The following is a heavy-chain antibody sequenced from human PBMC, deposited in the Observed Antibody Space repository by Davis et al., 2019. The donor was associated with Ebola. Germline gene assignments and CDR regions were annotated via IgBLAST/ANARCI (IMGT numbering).Heavy chain of an antibody. CDR1: GGSISSSSYY. Sequence: SETLSLTCTVSGGSISSSSYYWGWIRQPPGKGLEWIGTIYYSESTYYYNPSLKSRLTIFVDTSKNQFSLRLNSVTAADTAVYYCATLAGAGFWGQGTLVTVSS. J-gene: IGHJ4*02. D-gene: IGHD6-19*01. CDR3: ATLAGAGF. V-gene: IGHV4-39*01. CDR2: IYYSESTY.